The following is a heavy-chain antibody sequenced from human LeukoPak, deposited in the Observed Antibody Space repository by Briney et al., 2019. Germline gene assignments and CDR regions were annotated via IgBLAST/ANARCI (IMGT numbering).Heavy chain of an antibody. D-gene: IGHD3-16*01. CDR3: ARDRGALLGGYYFDY. Sequence: GSLRLSCAASGFTFSTYGMYWVRQAPGKGLEWVAVIWYDGSNKYYVDSVKGRFTISRDNSKNTLYLQMNSLRAEDTAVYYCARDRGALLGGYYFDYWGQGTLVTVSS. J-gene: IGHJ4*02. CDR2: IWYDGSNK. CDR1: GFTFSTYG. V-gene: IGHV3-33*08.